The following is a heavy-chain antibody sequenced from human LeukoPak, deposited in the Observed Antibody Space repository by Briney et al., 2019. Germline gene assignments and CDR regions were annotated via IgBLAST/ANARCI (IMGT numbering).Heavy chain of an antibody. CDR2: ISGSGGST. D-gene: IGHD5-18*01. J-gene: IGHJ6*02. CDR1: GFTFSSYA. Sequence: GGSLRPSCAVSGFTFSSYAMSWVRQAPGKGLEWVSAISGSGGSTYYADSVKGRFTISRDNSKNTLYLQMNSLRAEDTAVYYCARDPAPYSYGLYYYGMDVWGQGTTVTVSS. V-gene: IGHV3-23*01. CDR3: ARDPAPYSYGLYYYGMDV.